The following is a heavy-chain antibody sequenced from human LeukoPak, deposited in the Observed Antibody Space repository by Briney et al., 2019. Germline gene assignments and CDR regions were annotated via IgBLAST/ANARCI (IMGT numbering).Heavy chain of an antibody. Sequence: KVSGPTLVNPTQTLTLTRTFSGFSLSTSGVGVGWIRQPPGKALEWLALIYWNDDKRYSPSLKSRLTITKDTSKNQVVLTMTNMDPVDTATYYCAHRRGIGINYDAFDIWGQGTMVTVSS. CDR2: IYWNDDK. V-gene: IGHV2-5*01. CDR1: GFSLSTSGVG. J-gene: IGHJ3*02. D-gene: IGHD3-10*01. CDR3: AHRRGIGINYDAFDI.